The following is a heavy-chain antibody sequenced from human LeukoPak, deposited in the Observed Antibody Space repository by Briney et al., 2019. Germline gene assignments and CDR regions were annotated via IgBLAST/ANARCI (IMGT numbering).Heavy chain of an antibody. CDR1: GFTFSGSA. V-gene: IGHV3-73*01. D-gene: IGHD5-18*01. CDR2: IRSKANSYAT. Sequence: GGSLKLSCAASGFTFSGSAMHWVRQASGKGLEWVGRIRSKANSYATAYAASVKGRFTISRDDSKNTAYLQMNSLKTEDTAVYYCAGGGYSYGYYAFDIWGQGTMVTVSS. CDR3: AGGGYSYGYYAFDI. J-gene: IGHJ3*02.